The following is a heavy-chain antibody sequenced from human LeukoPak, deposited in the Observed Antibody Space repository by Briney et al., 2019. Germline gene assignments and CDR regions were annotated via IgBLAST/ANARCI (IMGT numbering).Heavy chain of an antibody. D-gene: IGHD1-26*01. V-gene: IGHV1-46*01. J-gene: IGHJ4*02. Sequence: ASVKVSCKASGYTFTSYYMHWVRQAPGQGLEWMGIINPSGGSTSYAQKFQGRVTMTRDMSTGTVYMELSSLRSEDTAVYYCARSGSKAFDYWGQGTLVTVSS. CDR3: ARSGSKAFDY. CDR1: GYTFTSYY. CDR2: INPSGGST.